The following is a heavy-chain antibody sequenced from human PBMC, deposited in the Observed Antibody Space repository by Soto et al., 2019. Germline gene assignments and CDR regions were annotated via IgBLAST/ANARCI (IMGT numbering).Heavy chain of an antibody. V-gene: IGHV4-31*03. D-gene: IGHD6-13*01. CDR1: GGSISSGGYY. J-gene: IGHJ3*02. CDR3: ASAAGTEKDAFDI. Sequence: TSETLSLTCTVSGGSISSGGYYWSWIRQHPGKGLEWIGYIYYSGSTYYNPSLKSRVTISVDTSKNQFSLKLSSVTAADTAVYYCASAAGTEKDAFDIWGQGTMVTVS. CDR2: IYYSGST.